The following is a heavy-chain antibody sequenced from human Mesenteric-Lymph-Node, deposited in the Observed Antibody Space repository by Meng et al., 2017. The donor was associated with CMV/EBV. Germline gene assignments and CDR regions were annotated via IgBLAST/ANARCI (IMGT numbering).Heavy chain of an antibody. CDR1: GSTFSTTW. Sequence: GGLLRSSFAALGSTFSTTWRNWFRQTPGKGLEWLGRIKSKTDGGTTDYAAPVKGRFSVSRDDSKNTLYLQMNSLKTEDTAVYYCTTTYYDFWSGYHTAFDYWGQGTLVTVSS. CDR3: TTTYYDFWSGYHTAFDY. J-gene: IGHJ4*02. D-gene: IGHD3-3*01. V-gene: IGHV3-15*01. CDR2: IKSKTDGGTT.